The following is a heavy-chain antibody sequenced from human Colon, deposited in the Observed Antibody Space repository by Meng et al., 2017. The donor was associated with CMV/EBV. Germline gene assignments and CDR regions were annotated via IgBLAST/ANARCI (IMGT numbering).Heavy chain of an antibody. Sequence: GESLKISCAASGLNVNVNYMTWVRQAPGKGLDWVSAITGRSTDAYYADSVKGRFTIFRDNSNNTLYLQMNSLRAADTAVYFCAKESGYGFLGSNYFDSWGQGTLVTVSS. CDR2: ITGRSTDA. CDR3: AKESGYGFLGSNYFDS. V-gene: IGHV3-23*01. J-gene: IGHJ4*02. D-gene: IGHD3-16*01. CDR1: GLNVNVNY.